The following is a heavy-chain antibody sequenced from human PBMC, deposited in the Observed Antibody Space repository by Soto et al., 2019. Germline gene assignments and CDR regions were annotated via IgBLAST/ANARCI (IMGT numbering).Heavy chain of an antibody. Sequence: QLQLQESGPGLVKPSETLSLTCTVSGDSISSSTSYWSWIRQPPGKGLEWIGNIYYSGRTSYNPSLKRRVTVSVDTSNNQFSLRLNSVTAADTAVYFCARHLAVATDRSIDYWGQGTLVTVSS. J-gene: IGHJ4*02. CDR2: IYYSGRT. CDR1: GDSISSSTSY. V-gene: IGHV4-39*01. CDR3: ARHLAVATDRSIDY. D-gene: IGHD6-19*01.